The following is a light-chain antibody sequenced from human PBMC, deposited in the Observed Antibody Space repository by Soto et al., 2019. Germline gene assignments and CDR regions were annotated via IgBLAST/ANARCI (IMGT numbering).Light chain of an antibody. CDR2: EVS. CDR1: SSDDGGYNY. Sequence: QSVLTQPASVSGSPGQSITISCTGTSSDDGGYNYVSCYQQHPGKAPKLMIYEVSNRPSGVSNRFSGSKSGNTASLTISGLQAEDEADYYGSSYTSSITYVFGTGTKVTV. V-gene: IGLV2-14*01. J-gene: IGLJ1*01. CDR3: SSYTSSITYV.